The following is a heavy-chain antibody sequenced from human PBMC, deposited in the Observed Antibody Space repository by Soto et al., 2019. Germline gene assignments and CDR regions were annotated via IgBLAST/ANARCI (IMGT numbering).Heavy chain of an antibody. Sequence: QMQLQESGPGLVKPSQTLSLTCTVSGVSTSSGGNYWSWIRHHPGKGLECIGYISYSGNTYYNPCDMSRVTISGEASKKQIALKRTSATAADTDVDYCARAPERREGARTVWFDPWCEGTLGNVSS. D-gene: IGHD2-15*01. J-gene: IGHJ5*02. CDR2: ISYSGNT. V-gene: IGHV4-31*03. CDR1: GVSTSSGGNY. CDR3: ARAPERREGARTVWFDP.